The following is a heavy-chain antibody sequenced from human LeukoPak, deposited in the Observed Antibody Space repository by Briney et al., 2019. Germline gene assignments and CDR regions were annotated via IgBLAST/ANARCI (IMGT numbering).Heavy chain of an antibody. CDR2: ISYDGSNK. D-gene: IGHD2-2*03. CDR3: ARGLDIFSFDY. J-gene: IGHJ4*02. V-gene: IGHV3-30*04. Sequence: GGSLRLSCAASGFTFSSYAMHWVRQAPGKGLEWVAVISYDGSNKYYADSVKGRFTISRDNSKNTLYLQMNSLRAEDTAVYYCARGLDIFSFDYWGQGTLVTASS. CDR1: GFTFSSYA.